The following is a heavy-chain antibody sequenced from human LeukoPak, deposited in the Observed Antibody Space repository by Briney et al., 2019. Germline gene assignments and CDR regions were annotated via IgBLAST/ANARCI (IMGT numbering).Heavy chain of an antibody. Sequence: SETLSLTCTVSGGSISDYYWTWIRQPPGKGLEWIGHIYYSGNTIHNPSLKSRVTISVDTSKNQFSLKLTSVTTADTAVYYRAGEDYFDSSGYASWRFDIWGQGTMVTVSS. CDR1: GGSISDYY. V-gene: IGHV4-59*01. CDR2: IYYSGNT. J-gene: IGHJ3*02. CDR3: AGEDYFDSSGYASWRFDI. D-gene: IGHD3-22*01.